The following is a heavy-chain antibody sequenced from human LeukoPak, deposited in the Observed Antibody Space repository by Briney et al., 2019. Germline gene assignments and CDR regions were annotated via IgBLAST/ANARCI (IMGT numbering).Heavy chain of an antibody. D-gene: IGHD1-26*01. CDR1: GFTFSSYS. CDR3: AREVGSYYVINYFDY. Sequence: GGSLRLSWAASGFTFSSYSMNWVRQAPGKGLEWVSYISSSSSTIYYADSVKGRFTISRDNAKNSLYLQMNSLRAEDTAVYYCAREVGSYYVINYFDYWGQGTLVTVSS. V-gene: IGHV3-48*01. CDR2: ISSSSSTI. J-gene: IGHJ4*02.